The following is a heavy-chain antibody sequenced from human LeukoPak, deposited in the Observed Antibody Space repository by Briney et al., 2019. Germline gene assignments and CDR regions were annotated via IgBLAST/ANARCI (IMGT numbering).Heavy chain of an antibody. V-gene: IGHV1-69*13. J-gene: IGHJ3*02. CDR1: GGTFSSYA. D-gene: IGHD4-11*01. Sequence: GASVKVSCKASGGTFSSYAISWVRQAPGQGLEWMGGIIPIFGTANYAQKFQGRVTITADESTSTAYMELSSLRSEDTAVYYCARELHGCFDIWGQGTMVTVSS. CDR2: IIPIFGTA. CDR3: ARELHGCFDI.